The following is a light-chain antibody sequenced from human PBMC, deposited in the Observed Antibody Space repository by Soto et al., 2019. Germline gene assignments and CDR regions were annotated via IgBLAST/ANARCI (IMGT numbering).Light chain of an antibody. Sequence: EIVLTQSPGTLSLSPGERATLSCRASQSVSSSYLAWYQQKPGQAPRLLIYGACSRATGITDSFSGSGSETDFTITISRLEPEAFAVYYCQQYGSSSYTFGQGTKLEIK. CDR2: GAC. J-gene: IGKJ2*01. V-gene: IGKV3-20*01. CDR3: QQYGSSSYT. CDR1: QSVSSSY.